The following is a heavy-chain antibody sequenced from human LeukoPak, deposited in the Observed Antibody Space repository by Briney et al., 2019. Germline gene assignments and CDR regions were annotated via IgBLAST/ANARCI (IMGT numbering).Heavy chain of an antibody. V-gene: IGHV3-30*18. CDR1: GFTFSSYG. D-gene: IGHD2-21*01. CDR3: AKGWGSLDI. J-gene: IGHJ3*02. CDR2: ISYDGSNK. Sequence: PGGSLRLSCAASGFTFSSYGMHWVRQAPGKGLEWVAVISYDGSNKYYADSVKGRFTISRDNSKNTLYLQMNSLRAEDTAVYYCAKGWGSLDIWGQGTMVTVSS.